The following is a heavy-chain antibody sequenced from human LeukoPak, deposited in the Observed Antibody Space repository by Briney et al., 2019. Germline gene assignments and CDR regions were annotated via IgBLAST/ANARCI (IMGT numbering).Heavy chain of an antibody. CDR1: GFSFSGTW. CDR2: IKSKNDGGTT. CDR3: TTDPRD. Sequence: GGSLRLSCAASGFSFSGTWMSWVRQAPGQGLEWVGRIKSKNDGGTTDYAAPVKDRFTISRDDSKHTVHLQMNSLKTEDTAVYFCTTDPRDWGQGTLVTVSS. J-gene: IGHJ4*02. V-gene: IGHV3-15*01.